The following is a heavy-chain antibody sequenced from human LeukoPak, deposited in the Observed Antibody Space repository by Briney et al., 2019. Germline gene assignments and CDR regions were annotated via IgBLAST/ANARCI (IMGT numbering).Heavy chain of an antibody. CDR3: ARDRQTYYYDSSAYSSDY. CDR1: GFTFSSYW. D-gene: IGHD3-22*01. CDR2: IKQDGSEK. J-gene: IGHJ4*02. Sequence: PGGSLRLSCAASGFTFSSYWMNWVRQAPGKGLEWVAIIKQDGSEKYYVDSVKGRFTISRDNAKNSLYLQMNSLRAEDTAVYYCARDRQTYYYDSSAYSSDYWGQGTLVTVSS. V-gene: IGHV3-7*01.